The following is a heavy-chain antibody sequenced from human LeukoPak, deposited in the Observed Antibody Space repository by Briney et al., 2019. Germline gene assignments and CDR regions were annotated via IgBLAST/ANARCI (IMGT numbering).Heavy chain of an antibody. D-gene: IGHD3-10*01. CDR2: IYYSGST. CDR3: ASGNYYTSGSYFDY. Sequence: SETLSLTCTVSGGSISSSSYYWGWIRQPPGKGLEWIGSIYYSGSTYYNPSLKSRVTISVDTSKNQFSLKLTSVTAADTAVYCCASGNYYTSGSYFDYWGQGTLVTVSS. J-gene: IGHJ4*02. CDR1: GGSISSSSYY. V-gene: IGHV4-39*07.